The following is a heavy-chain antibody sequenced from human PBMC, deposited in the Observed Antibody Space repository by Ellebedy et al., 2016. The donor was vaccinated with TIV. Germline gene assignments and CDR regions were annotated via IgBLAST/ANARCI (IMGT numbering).Heavy chain of an antibody. CDR3: AKNYGDPQSPLAEYFQH. V-gene: IGHV3-23*01. CDR1: GFTFSSYA. J-gene: IGHJ1*01. CDR2: ISGSGGST. D-gene: IGHD4-17*01. Sequence: GGSLRLXXAASGFTFSSYAMSWVRQAPGKGLEWVSAISGSGGSTYYADSVKGRFTISRDNSKNTLYLQMNSLRAEDTAVYYCAKNYGDPQSPLAEYFQHWGQGTLVTVSS.